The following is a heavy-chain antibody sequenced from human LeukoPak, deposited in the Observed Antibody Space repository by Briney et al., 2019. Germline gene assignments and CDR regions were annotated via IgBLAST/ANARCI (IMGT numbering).Heavy chain of an antibody. J-gene: IGHJ4*02. V-gene: IGHV3-23*01. CDR2: MSGGGDSD. CDR3: TKDASYARENDNSGFFID. D-gene: IGHD3-22*01. CDR1: GFTFTSYA. Sequence: GGSLRLSCAASGFTFTSYAMSWVRQTPGKGLEWVASMSGGGDSDYYADSVKGRFTASRDKSKNTLYVQMNSLRADDTAVYYCTKDASYARENDNSGFFIDWGQGTLVTVSS.